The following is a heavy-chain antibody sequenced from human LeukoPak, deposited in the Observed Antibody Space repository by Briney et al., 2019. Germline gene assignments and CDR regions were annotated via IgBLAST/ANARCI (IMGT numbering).Heavy chain of an antibody. CDR3: ARGGWFGELYYYGMDV. V-gene: IGHV1-69*13. Sequence: ASVKVSCKASGGTFNSYAITWVRQAPGQGLEWMGGIIPIFGTANYAQKFQGRVTITADESTSTAYMELSSLRSEDTAVYYCARGGWFGELYYYGMDVWGQGTTVTVSS. J-gene: IGHJ6*02. D-gene: IGHD3-10*01. CDR1: GGTFNSYA. CDR2: IIPIFGTA.